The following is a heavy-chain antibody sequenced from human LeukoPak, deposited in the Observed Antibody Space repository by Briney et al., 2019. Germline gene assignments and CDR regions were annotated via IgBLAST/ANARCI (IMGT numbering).Heavy chain of an antibody. CDR3: ARQNIVVVVAATPGAFDI. D-gene: IGHD2-15*01. CDR2: LYHSGSA. CDR1: AYSIRSGYY. J-gene: IGHJ3*02. V-gene: IGHV4-38-2*01. Sequence: SETLSLTCDVSAYSIRSGYYWGWIRQPPGKGLEWIGSLYHSGSAYYSPSLKSRVTISLDTSNNELSLRLSSVTAADTAIYYCARQNIVVVVAATPGAFDIWGQGTLVTASS.